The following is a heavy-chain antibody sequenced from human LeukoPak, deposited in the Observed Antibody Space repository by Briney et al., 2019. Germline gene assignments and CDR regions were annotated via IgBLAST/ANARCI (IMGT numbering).Heavy chain of an antibody. V-gene: IGHV3-43*01. J-gene: IGHJ6*02. CDR3: GKQRRGRAVNYYYGMDV. Sequence: GESPRLSCAASGFTFDEYIMHWVRHAPGKGLEWVSLIKRDGGSTYYADSVKGRFTISRDNRKGSLFLQMNSLRTEDTAVYYCGKQRRGRAVNYYYGMDVWGQGTTVTVSS. CDR2: IKRDGGST. D-gene: IGHD1-26*01. CDR1: GFTFDEYI.